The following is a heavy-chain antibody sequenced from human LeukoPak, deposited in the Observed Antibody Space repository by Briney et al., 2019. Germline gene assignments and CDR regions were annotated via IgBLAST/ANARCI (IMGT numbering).Heavy chain of an antibody. J-gene: IGHJ4*02. Sequence: GGSLRLSCAASGFTFSDYYMRWIRHAPGKGREWVLYIGTSDDSIYYADALKGRFTISRDNAKNSLYLQMNGLATEDSAVYYCARVDPAYCGRSSCRSLDYWGEGTLVTVSS. CDR1: GFTFSDYY. CDR2: IGTSDDSI. V-gene: IGHV3-11*01. D-gene: IGHD2-2*01. CDR3: ARVDPAYCGRSSCRSLDY.